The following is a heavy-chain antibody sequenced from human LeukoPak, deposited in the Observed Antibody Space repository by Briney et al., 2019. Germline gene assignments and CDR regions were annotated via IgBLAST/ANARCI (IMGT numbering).Heavy chain of an antibody. J-gene: IGHJ6*03. D-gene: IGHD6-6*01. CDR2: IWYDGSNK. CDR1: GFTFSSYG. V-gene: IGHV3-33*06. Sequence: GRSLRLSCAASGFTFSSYGMHWVRQAPGKGLEWVAVIWYDGSNKYYADSVKGRFTISRDNSKNTLYLQINSLRAEDTAVYYCAKVEYSSYPYYYYMDVWGKGTTVTVSS. CDR3: AKVEYSSYPYYYYMDV.